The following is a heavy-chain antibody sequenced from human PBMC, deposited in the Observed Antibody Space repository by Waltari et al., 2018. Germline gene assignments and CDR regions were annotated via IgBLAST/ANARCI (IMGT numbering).Heavy chain of an antibody. CDR2: IYSGGST. J-gene: IGHJ4*02. CDR3: ARLATIPFDY. CDR1: GFTFSSYA. Sequence: EVQLLESGGGLVQPGGSLRLSCAASGFTFSSYAMSRVRQAPGKGLEWVSVIYSGGSTYYADSVKGRFTISRDNSKNTLYLQMNSLRAEDTAVYYCARLATIPFDYWGQGTLVTVSS. D-gene: IGHD6-19*01. V-gene: IGHV3-23*03.